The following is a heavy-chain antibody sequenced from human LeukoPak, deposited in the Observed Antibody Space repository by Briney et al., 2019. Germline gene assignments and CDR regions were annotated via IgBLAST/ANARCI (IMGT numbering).Heavy chain of an antibody. CDR2: IWYDGSNK. Sequence: GGTLRLFCAASGFTLRSYGMHGVRQAPAKGLEWVAVIWYDGSNKYYADSVKGRFTISRDNSKNTLYLQMNSLRAEDTAVYYCARDQAAAGMAHDYWGQGTLVTVSS. CDR3: ARDQAAAGMAHDY. D-gene: IGHD6-13*01. V-gene: IGHV3-33*01. J-gene: IGHJ4*02. CDR1: GFTLRSYG.